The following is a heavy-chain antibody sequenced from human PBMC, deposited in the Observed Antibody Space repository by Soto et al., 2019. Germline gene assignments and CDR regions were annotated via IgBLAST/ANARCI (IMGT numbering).Heavy chain of an antibody. V-gene: IGHV1-69*12. CDR2: IIPIFGTA. J-gene: IGHJ6*02. CDR1: GGTFSSYA. Sequence: QVQLVQSGAEVKKPGSSVKVSCKASGGTFSSYAISWVRQAPGQGLEWMGGIIPIFGTANYAQKFQGRVTITADESTSTAYMELSSLRSEDTAVYYCARDGDTAMVTLYYYGMDVWGQGTMVTVSS. CDR3: ARDGDTAMVTLYYYGMDV. D-gene: IGHD5-18*01.